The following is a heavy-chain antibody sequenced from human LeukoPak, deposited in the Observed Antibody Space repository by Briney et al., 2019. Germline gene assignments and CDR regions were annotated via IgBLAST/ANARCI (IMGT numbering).Heavy chain of an antibody. J-gene: IGHJ4*02. CDR3: AGQKDPRPIDY. CDR2: VNPASGGT. CDR1: RYTFIAYY. Sequence: ASVKVSCKASRYTFIAYYMHWVRQAPGQGLEWMGWVNPASGGTNYAQKFQGRVTMTRDTSIATAYMELNELTSDDTAVYYCAGQKDPRPIDYWGQGTLVTVSS. V-gene: IGHV1-2*02.